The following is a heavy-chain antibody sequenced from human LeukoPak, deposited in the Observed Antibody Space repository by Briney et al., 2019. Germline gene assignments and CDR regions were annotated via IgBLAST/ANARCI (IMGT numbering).Heavy chain of an antibody. D-gene: IGHD5-24*01. J-gene: IGHJ4*02. CDR1: GFTFSSYS. CDR3: ARDYKYAFDN. CDR2: ISSSSTI. V-gene: IGHV3-48*04. Sequence: GGSLRLSCAASGFTFSSYSMNWVRQAPGKGLEWVSYISSSSTIYYADSVKGRFTISRDNAKNSLYLQMNSLRAEDTAVYYCARDYKYAFDNWGQGTLVTVSS.